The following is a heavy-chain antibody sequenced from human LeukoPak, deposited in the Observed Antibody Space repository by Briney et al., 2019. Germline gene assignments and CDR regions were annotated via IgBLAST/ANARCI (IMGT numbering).Heavy chain of an antibody. CDR1: GGSFSGYY. V-gene: IGHV4-59*01. D-gene: IGHD4-17*01. Sequence: SETLSLTCAVYGGSFSGYYWSWIRQPPGKELEWIGYIYYSGSTNYNPSLKSRVTISVDTSKNQFSLKLSSVTAADTAVYYCARDSPYGDYGYDAFDIWGQGTMVTVSS. CDR2: IYYSGST. CDR3: ARDSPYGDYGYDAFDI. J-gene: IGHJ3*02.